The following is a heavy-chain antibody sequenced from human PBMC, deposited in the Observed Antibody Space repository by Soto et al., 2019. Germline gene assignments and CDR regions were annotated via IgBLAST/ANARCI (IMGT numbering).Heavy chain of an antibody. CDR3: ARDYSILGNWFDP. CDR2: IYYSGST. Sequence: QVQLQESGPGLVKPSETLSLTCTVSGGSISSYYWSWIRQPPGKGLEWIGYIYYSGSTNYNPSLKSRATISVDTSKNQFCLKLSSVTAADTAVYYCARDYSILGNWFDPWGQGTLVTVSS. D-gene: IGHD4-4*01. V-gene: IGHV4-59*01. J-gene: IGHJ5*02. CDR1: GGSISSYY.